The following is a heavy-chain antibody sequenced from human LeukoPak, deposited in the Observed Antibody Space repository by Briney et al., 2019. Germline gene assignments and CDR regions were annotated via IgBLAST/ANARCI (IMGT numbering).Heavy chain of an antibody. D-gene: IGHD5-12*01. V-gene: IGHV4-61*02. Sequence: SQTLSLTCTVSGGSFSSGSYYWSWIRQPAGKGLEWIGRIYTSGSTNYNPSLKSRVTISVDTSKNQFSLKLSSVTAADTAVYYCARDKWLRDYYYYGMDVWGQGTTVTVSS. J-gene: IGHJ6*02. CDR3: ARDKWLRDYYYYGMDV. CDR2: IYTSGST. CDR1: GGSFSSGSYY.